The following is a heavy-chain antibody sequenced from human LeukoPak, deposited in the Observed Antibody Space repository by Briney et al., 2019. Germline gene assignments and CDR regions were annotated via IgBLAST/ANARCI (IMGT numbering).Heavy chain of an antibody. CDR3: ARLLEGGSYTLDY. CDR1: GYSFTSYW. D-gene: IGHD1-26*01. V-gene: IGHV5-51*01. J-gene: IGHJ4*02. Sequence: GGSLKISGKGSGYSFTSYWIGGVRQLPGKGLEGMGIIYPGDSDTRYSPSFQGQVTISADKSISIAYLQWSSLKASDTAMYYCARLLEGGSYTLDYWGQGTLVTVSS. CDR2: IYPGDSDT.